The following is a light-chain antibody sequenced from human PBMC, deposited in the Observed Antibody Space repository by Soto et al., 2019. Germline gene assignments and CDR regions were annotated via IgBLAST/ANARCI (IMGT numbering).Light chain of an antibody. V-gene: IGLV2-23*02. CDR2: EVN. Sequence: QSALTQPASVSGSPGQSITISCTGTSSDVGTYTLVSWYQQHPGKAPKLVIYEVNKRPAGVSKRFSGSKSGDTASLTISGLQAEDEADYYCSSYAGPITFYVFGTGTNVTVL. CDR1: SSDVGTYTL. J-gene: IGLJ1*01. CDR3: SSYAGPITFYV.